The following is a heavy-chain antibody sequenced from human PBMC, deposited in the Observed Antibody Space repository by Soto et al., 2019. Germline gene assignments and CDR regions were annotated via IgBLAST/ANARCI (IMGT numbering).Heavy chain of an antibody. CDR1: GGSFSGYY. Sequence: QVQLQQWGAGLLKPSETLSLTCAVYGGSFSGYYWCWIRQPPGKGLEWIGEINHSGSTNYNPSLKSRVTISVDTSKNQFSLKLSSVTAADTAVYYCARAGYSYGFCGMDVWGQGTTVTVSS. CDR3: ARAGYSYGFCGMDV. J-gene: IGHJ6*02. CDR2: INHSGST. D-gene: IGHD5-18*01. V-gene: IGHV4-34*01.